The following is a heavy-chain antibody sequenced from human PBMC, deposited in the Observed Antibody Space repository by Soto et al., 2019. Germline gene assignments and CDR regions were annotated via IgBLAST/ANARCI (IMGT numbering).Heavy chain of an antibody. V-gene: IGHV3-30*18. CDR1: GFTFSSYC. Sequence: PGGSLRLSCAAPGFTFSSYCMHWVRQAPGKGLEWVAVISYDGSNKYYADSVKGRFTISRDNSKNTLYLQMNSLRAEDTAVYYCAKGADCSGGSCYRKFSYYYGMDVWGQGTTVTVSS. CDR2: ISYDGSNK. CDR3: AKGADCSGGSCYRKFSYYYGMDV. D-gene: IGHD2-15*01. J-gene: IGHJ6*02.